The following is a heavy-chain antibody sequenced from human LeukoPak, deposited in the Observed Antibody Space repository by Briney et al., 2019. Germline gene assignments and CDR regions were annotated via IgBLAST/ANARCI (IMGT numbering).Heavy chain of an antibody. CDR1: GFTLSSYE. CDR3: ANDLGWIQLNLG. D-gene: IGHD5-18*01. Sequence: GGSLRLSCAASGFTLSSYETNWVRQAPGKGLEWVSGITGHGDTTYYADSVKGRFTISRDNSRNTVYLQMNSLRAEDTAVYYCANDLGWIQLNLGRGQGTLVTVSS. J-gene: IGHJ4*02. CDR2: ITGHGDTT. V-gene: IGHV3-23*01.